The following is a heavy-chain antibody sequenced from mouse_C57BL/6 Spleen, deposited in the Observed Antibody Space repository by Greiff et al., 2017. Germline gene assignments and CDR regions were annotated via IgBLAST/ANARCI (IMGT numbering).Heavy chain of an antibody. V-gene: IGHV5-4*01. Sequence: EVQRVESGGGLVKPGGSLKLSCAASGFTFSSYAMSWVRQTPEKRLEWVATISDGGSYTYYPDNVKGRFTISRDNAKNNLYLQMSHLQSEDTAMDYCARGNANWVFAYWGQGTLVTVSA. D-gene: IGHD4-1*01. J-gene: IGHJ3*01. CDR3: ARGNANWVFAY. CDR1: GFTFSSYA. CDR2: ISDGGSYT.